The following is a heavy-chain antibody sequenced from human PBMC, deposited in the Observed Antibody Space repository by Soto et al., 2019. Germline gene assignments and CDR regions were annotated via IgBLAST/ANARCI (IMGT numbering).Heavy chain of an antibody. CDR2: ISYDGSNK. D-gene: IGHD2-15*01. Sequence: QVQLVESGGGVVQPGRSLRLSCAASGFTFSSYGMHWVRQAPGKGLEWVAVISYDGSNKYYADSVKGRFTICRDNSKNTLYLHMNSMRAEDASVYYCAKGCGSPDYWCQGTLVTVSS. V-gene: IGHV3-30*18. CDR1: GFTFSSYG. J-gene: IGHJ4*02. CDR3: AKGCGSPDY.